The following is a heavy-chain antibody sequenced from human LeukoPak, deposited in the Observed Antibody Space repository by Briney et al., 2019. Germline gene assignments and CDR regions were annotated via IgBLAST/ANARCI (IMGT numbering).Heavy chain of an antibody. Sequence: PGGSLRLSCAASGFTFSNYWMRWARQAPGKGLEWVANIHPDGSAKYYVDSVKGRFTISRDNSKNSLYLQMNSLRTEDTALYYCAKDTGYDSSGHIDYWGQGTLVTVSS. CDR1: GFTFSNYW. V-gene: IGHV3-7*03. CDR2: IHPDGSAK. CDR3: AKDTGYDSSGHIDY. J-gene: IGHJ4*02. D-gene: IGHD3-22*01.